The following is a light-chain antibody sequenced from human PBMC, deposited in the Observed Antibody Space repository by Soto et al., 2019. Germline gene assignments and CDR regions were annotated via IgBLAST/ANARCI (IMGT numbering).Light chain of an antibody. Sequence: QSALTQPPSASGSPGQSVTISCTGTSSDVGGYPYVSWYQQLPGKAPKLIIYEVSKRPSGVPDRFSGSKSGNTASLTVSGLQAEDEADYYCNSDAGTIKYEGVFGTGTKLTVL. CDR1: SSDVGGYPY. CDR2: EVS. V-gene: IGLV2-8*01. J-gene: IGLJ1*01. CDR3: NSDAGTIKYEGV.